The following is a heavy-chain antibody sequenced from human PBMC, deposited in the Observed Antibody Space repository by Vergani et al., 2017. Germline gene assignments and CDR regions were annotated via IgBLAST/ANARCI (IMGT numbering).Heavy chain of an antibody. CDR3: ARAGSWGPPCFDY. Sequence: QVQLVQSGAEVKKPGASVKVSCKASGYSFGEYYMHWVRQAPGHGLEWMGWINANSGGTNYAQKFQGRVTMTSDTSINTAYMELSSLTSNDTAVYYCARAGSWGPPCFDYWGRGTLVTVSS. CDR2: INANSGGT. J-gene: IGHJ4*02. D-gene: IGHD3-16*01. V-gene: IGHV1-2*02. CDR1: GYSFGEYY.